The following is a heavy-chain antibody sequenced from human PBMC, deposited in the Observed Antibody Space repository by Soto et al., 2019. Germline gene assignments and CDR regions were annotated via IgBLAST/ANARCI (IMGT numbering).Heavy chain of an antibody. CDR2: IYPGDSDT. J-gene: IGHJ6*02. Sequence: PGESLKISCKGSGYSFTSYWIGWVRQMPGKGLKRMGIIYPGDSDTRYSPSFQGQVTISADKSISTAYLQWSSLKASDTAMYYCARQGYYCSGGSCYTHYYYYYGMDVWGEGTMVSV. CDR3: ARQGYYCSGGSCYTHYYYYYGMDV. V-gene: IGHV5-51*01. CDR1: GYSFTSYW. D-gene: IGHD2-15*01.